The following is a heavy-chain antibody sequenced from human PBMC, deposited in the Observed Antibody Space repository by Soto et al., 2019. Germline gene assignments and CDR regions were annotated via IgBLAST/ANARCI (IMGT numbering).Heavy chain of an antibody. CDR2: IDPSDSYT. CDR3: ARHSYSSSPHDY. CDR1: GYSFISYW. V-gene: IGHV5-10-1*01. Sequence: EVQLVQSGAEVKKPGESLRISCKGSGYSFISYWISWVRQMPGKGLEWMGRIDPSDSYTNYSPSFQGPVTISADKSISTAYLQWSSLKASDTAMYYCARHSYSSSPHDYWGQGTLVTVSS. D-gene: IGHD6-13*01. J-gene: IGHJ4*02.